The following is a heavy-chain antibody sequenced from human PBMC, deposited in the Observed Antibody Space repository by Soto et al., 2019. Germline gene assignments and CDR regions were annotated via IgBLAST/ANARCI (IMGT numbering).Heavy chain of an antibody. Sequence: SETLSLTCTVSGGSISSGDYYWSWIRQHPGKGLEWIGYIYYSGSTYYNPSLKIRVTISVDTSKNQFSLKLSSVAAADTAVYYCARHTDIVSSTVYNWGQGILVTVSS. D-gene: IGHD5-12*01. V-gene: IGHV4-31*03. J-gene: IGHJ4*02. CDR2: IYYSGST. CDR3: ARHTDIVSSTVYN. CDR1: GGSISSGDYY.